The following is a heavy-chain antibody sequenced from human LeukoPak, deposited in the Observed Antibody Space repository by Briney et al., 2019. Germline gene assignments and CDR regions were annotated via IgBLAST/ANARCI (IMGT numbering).Heavy chain of an antibody. J-gene: IGHJ5*02. CDR1: GGSISRYY. D-gene: IGHD2-15*01. CDR2: IYSSGST. CDR3: AREGCSGGNCWFVP. Sequence: SETLSLTCTVSGGSISRYYWSWIRQPPGKGLEWIGYIYSSGSTNYNPSLRSRVTISVDTSNDQFSLKLSSLTAADTAVYYCAREGCSGGNCWFVPWGQGTLVTVSS. V-gene: IGHV4-59*01.